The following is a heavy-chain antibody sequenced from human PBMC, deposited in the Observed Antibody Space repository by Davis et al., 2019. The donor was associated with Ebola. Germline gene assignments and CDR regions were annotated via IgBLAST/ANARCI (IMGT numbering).Heavy chain of an antibody. Sequence: SETLSLTCTVSGGSISSSSYYWSWIRQPPGKGLEWIGYIYYSGSTNYNPSLKSRVTISVDTSKNQFSLKLSSVTAADTAVYYCAGARVGSGYYLTLYYFDYWGQGTLVTVSS. J-gene: IGHJ4*02. CDR2: IYYSGST. CDR3: AGARVGSGYYLTLYYFDY. D-gene: IGHD3-22*01. V-gene: IGHV4-61*01. CDR1: GGSISSSSYY.